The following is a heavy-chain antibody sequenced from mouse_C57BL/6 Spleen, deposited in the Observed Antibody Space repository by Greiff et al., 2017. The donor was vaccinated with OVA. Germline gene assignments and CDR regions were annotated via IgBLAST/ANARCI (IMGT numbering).Heavy chain of an antibody. CDR2: IYPGSGST. CDR1: GYTFTSYW. V-gene: IGHV1-55*01. Sequence: QVQLQQPGAELVKPGASVKMSCKASGYTFTSYWITWVKKRPGQGLEWIGDIYPGSGSTKYNEKFKSNPTLTLYTSSSTSYMQLSSLTSEDSAVYYCARPAQDYFDYWGQGTTLTVSS. D-gene: IGHD3-2*02. CDR3: ARPAQDYFDY. J-gene: IGHJ2*01.